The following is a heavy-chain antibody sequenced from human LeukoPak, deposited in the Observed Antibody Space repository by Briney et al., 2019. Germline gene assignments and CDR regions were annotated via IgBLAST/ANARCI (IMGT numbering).Heavy chain of an antibody. CDR1: GFTFKYYG. D-gene: IGHD6-13*01. V-gene: IGHV3-30*02. Sequence: GGSLRLSCEASGFTFKYYGMHWVRQAPGKGPEWVAFIRFDSTNYYYADSVKGRFTISRDNSQNTLYLQMNSLRVEDTAMYYCAKGLHSSSWNDAFDIWGQGTVVTVSS. J-gene: IGHJ3*02. CDR3: AKGLHSSSWNDAFDI. CDR2: IRFDSTNY.